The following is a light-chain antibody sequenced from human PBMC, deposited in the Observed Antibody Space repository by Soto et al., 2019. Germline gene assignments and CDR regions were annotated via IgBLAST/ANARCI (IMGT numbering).Light chain of an antibody. CDR2: KVS. J-gene: IGKJ3*01. CDR1: RSXXYSDGDIY. CDR3: MQGTHWPPFT. V-gene: IGKV2-30*01. Sequence: DAVLTQSPLSLPVTLGQSASISCRSSRSXXYSDGDIYLNWFQQRPGQSPRRLIYKVSKRDSGVPDRFSGSGSGTDFTLKISRVEAEDVGVYYCMQGTHWPPFTFGPGTKVDI.